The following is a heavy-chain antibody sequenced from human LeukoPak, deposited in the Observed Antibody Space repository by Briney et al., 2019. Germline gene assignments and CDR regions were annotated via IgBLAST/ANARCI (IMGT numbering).Heavy chain of an antibody. V-gene: IGHV3-53*01. D-gene: IGHD3-3*01. J-gene: IGHJ4*02. CDR3: GVADILQWSSDQGN. CDR2: IYGGGST. Sequence: PGGSLTLSCVVSGFTVSNNYMKWVRQAPGKGLEWVSTIYGGGSTYYADSVRGRFTISRHNSKNTLFLQMLSLRVEDTAVYYCGVADILQWSSDQGNWGQGTLVTVSS. CDR1: GFTVSNNY.